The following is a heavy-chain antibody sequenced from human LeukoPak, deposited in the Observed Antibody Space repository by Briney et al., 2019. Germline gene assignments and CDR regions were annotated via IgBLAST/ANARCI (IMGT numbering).Heavy chain of an antibody. CDR1: GFTVSSNY. J-gene: IGHJ3*01. CDR2: IYSGGSS. Sequence: GGSLRLSCAASGFTVSSNYMSWVRQAPGKGLELVSIIYSGGSSYYADSVKGRFTISRDNSKNTLYLQMNSLRVEDTAVYYCARDDSGAHAFDFWGQGTMVTVSS. V-gene: IGHV3-66*01. D-gene: IGHD3-10*01. CDR3: ARDDSGAHAFDF.